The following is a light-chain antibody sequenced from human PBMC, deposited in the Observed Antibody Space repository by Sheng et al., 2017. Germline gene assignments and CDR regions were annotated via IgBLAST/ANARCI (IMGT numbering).Light chain of an antibody. V-gene: IGKV1-39*01. CDR1: QSISIY. CDR3: QQSYSSPPFT. J-gene: IGKJ3*01. Sequence: DIQMTQSPSSLSASVGDRVTITCRASQSISIYLNWFQQKPGKAPKLLIYATSTLQSGVPSRFSGSGSETDFTLTISSLQPEDFATYYCQQSYSSPPFTFGPGTKVDI. CDR2: ATS.